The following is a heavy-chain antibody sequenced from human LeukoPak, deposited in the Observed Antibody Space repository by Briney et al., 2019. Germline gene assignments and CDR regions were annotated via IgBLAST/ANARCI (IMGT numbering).Heavy chain of an antibody. CDR3: ARRLRYFDWVFDY. CDR1: GGTFSSYA. J-gene: IGHJ4*02. D-gene: IGHD3-9*01. CDR2: IIPIFGTA. Sequence: SVKVSCKASGGTFSSYAISWVRQAPGQGLEWMGGIIPIFGTANYAQKFQGRVTITADESTSTAYMELSSLRSEDTAVYYCARRLRYFDWVFDYWGQGTLVTVSS. V-gene: IGHV1-69*13.